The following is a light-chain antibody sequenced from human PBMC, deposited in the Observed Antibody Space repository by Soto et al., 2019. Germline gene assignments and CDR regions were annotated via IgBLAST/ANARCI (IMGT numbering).Light chain of an antibody. CDR2: DVS. V-gene: IGLV2-11*01. CDR3: CSYAGSDAFAV. CDR1: SSDVGGYNY. Sequence: QSALTQPRSVSGSPGQSVTISCTGTSSDVGGYNYVSWYQQHPGKAPNVMIYDVSHRPSGIPARFSGSQSGDTASLTLSGLQTEDEADYYCCSYAGSDAFAVFGTGTQVTVL. J-gene: IGLJ1*01.